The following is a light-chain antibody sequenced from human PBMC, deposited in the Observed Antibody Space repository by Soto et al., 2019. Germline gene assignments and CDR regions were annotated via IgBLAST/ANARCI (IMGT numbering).Light chain of an antibody. CDR3: QQHGGSLLT. CDR1: QSVTNNY. Sequence: SVLTQSPGTLSLSPGERATLSCRASQSVTNNYLAWYQQKPGQAPRPLIYGASSRAAASPARCSGSGFGATFFLTTSSREPEDFIVYYCQQHGGSLLTFGQGTRLEIK. CDR2: GAS. J-gene: IGKJ5*01. V-gene: IGKV3-20*01.